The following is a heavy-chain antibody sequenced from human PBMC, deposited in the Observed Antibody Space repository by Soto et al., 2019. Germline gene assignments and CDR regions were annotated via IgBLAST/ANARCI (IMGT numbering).Heavy chain of an antibody. CDR3: AKDRDPIAAAGTGAFDI. V-gene: IGHV3-23*01. CDR2: ISGSGGST. CDR1: GFTFSSYA. D-gene: IGHD6-13*01. Sequence: GGSLRLSCAASGFTFSSYAMSWVRQAPGKGLEWVSAISGSGGSTYYADSVKGRFTISRDNSKNTLYLQMNSLRAEDTAEYYCAKDRDPIAAAGTGAFDIWGQGTMVTVSS. J-gene: IGHJ3*02.